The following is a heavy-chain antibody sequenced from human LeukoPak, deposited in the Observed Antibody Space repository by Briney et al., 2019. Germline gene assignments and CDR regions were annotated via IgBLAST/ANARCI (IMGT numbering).Heavy chain of an antibody. CDR2: IYYSGST. D-gene: IGHD1-1*01. Sequence: PSETLSLTCTVSGGSISSYYWSWIRQPPGKGLEWMGYIYYSGSTNYNPSLKSRVTISVDTSKNQFSLKLSSVTAADTAVYYCARGYVEPYYFDYWGQGTLVTVSS. CDR3: ARGYVEPYYFDY. V-gene: IGHV4-59*01. CDR1: GGSISSYY. J-gene: IGHJ4*02.